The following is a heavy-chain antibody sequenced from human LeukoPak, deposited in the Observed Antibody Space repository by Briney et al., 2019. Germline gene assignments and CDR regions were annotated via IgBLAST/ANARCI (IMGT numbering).Heavy chain of an antibody. CDR1: GGSISNY. Sequence: SETLSLTCTVSGGSISNYWSWIRQSAGKGLEWIGRIHTSGSTNYNPSLKSRVTMSVYTSKNQFSLKLSSVTAADTAVYYCARDQYYYDSSGYYRIDYWGQGTLVTVSS. V-gene: IGHV4-4*07. CDR3: ARDQYYYDSSGYYRIDY. CDR2: IHTSGST. J-gene: IGHJ4*02. D-gene: IGHD3-22*01.